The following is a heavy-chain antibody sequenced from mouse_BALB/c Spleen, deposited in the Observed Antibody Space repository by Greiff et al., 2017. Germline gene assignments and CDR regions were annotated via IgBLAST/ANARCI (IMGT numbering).Heavy chain of an antibody. D-gene: IGHD2-14*01. Sequence: EVQVVESGGGLVKPGGSLKLSCAASGFTFSSYTMSWVRQTPGKGLEWVGTISSGGSYTYYPDSVKGRITISRYNAKNTLYLQMSSLKAEDTAMYYCTSDRYDWFAYWGQGTLVTVSA. V-gene: IGHV5-6-4*01. J-gene: IGHJ3*01. CDR1: GFTFSSYT. CDR2: ISSGGSYT. CDR3: TSDRYDWFAY.